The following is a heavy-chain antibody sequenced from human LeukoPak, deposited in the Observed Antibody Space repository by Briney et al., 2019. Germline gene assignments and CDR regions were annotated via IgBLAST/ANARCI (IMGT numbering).Heavy chain of an antibody. J-gene: IGHJ4*02. Sequence: AGGSLRLSCAASGFTFSNYGMHWVRQAPGKGLEWVAVIWYGGSKKYYADSVEGRFTISRDNSQNTVYLQMNTLRAEDTAVYYCARDRAVRYFDYWGQGTLVTVSS. CDR3: ARDRAVRYFDY. CDR2: IWYGGSKK. V-gene: IGHV3-33*01. CDR1: GFTFSNYG. D-gene: IGHD3-10*01.